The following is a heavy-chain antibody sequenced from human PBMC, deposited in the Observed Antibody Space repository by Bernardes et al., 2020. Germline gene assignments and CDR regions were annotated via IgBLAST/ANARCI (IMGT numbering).Heavy chain of an antibody. CDR2: INTNTGYP. CDR1: GYTFTSYA. V-gene: IGHV7-4-1*02. CDR3: VRGPRAIRVYGMDV. J-gene: IGHJ6*02. D-gene: IGHD3-10*01. Sequence: VKVSCKPSGYTFTSYAIIWVRQAPGQGLEWMGWINTNTGYPTYAQAFTGRFVFSLDTSVSTAYLQISSLKAEDTAVYYCVRGPRAIRVYGMDVWGQGTTVTVSS.